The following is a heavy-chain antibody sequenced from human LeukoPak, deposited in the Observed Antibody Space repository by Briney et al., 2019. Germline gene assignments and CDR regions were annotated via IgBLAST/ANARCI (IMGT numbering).Heavy chain of an antibody. J-gene: IGHJ4*02. CDR2: IGTTGDT. D-gene: IGHD2-8*01. CDR1: GFTFSSYD. V-gene: IGHV3-13*01. Sequence: GGSLRLSCAAAGFTFSSYDMYWVRQATGKGLEWVSAIGTTGDTYYPGSVRGRFTISRENAKNSLYLQMNSLRAEDTAVYYCARDLGYCTNGVCHTRFDYWGQGTLVAVSS. CDR3: ARDLGYCTNGVCHTRFDY.